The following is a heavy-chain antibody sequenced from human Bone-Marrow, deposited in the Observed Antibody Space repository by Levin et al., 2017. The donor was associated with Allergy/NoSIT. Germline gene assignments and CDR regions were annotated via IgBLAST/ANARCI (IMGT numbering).Heavy chain of an antibody. Sequence: GESLKISCKASGYTLTTYALNWVRQAPGQGLEWMGWVNTYTGRPAYAQGFTGRFVFSLDTSVGTAFLQISSLRPEDTAVYYCARGPSCSSATCWGWGWSDPWGQGTLVTVSS. J-gene: IGHJ5*02. CDR2: VNTYTGRP. D-gene: IGHD2-2*01. V-gene: IGHV7-4-1*02. CDR3: ARGPSCSSATCWGWGWSDP. CDR1: GYTLTTYA.